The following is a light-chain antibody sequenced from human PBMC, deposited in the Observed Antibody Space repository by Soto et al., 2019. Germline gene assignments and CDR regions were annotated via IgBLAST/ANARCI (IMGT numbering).Light chain of an antibody. J-gene: IGKJ2*01. V-gene: IGKV3-15*01. CDR2: GAS. CDR3: QQYNNWPPGT. CDR1: QSVRNN. Sequence: EIVMTQSPATLSVSPGERATLSCRASQSVRNNLAWYQQKPGQAPRLLIYGASTRATAIPARFSGSGSGTEFTLNISSLQSEDFAVYYCQQYNNWPPGTFGQGTKLEIK.